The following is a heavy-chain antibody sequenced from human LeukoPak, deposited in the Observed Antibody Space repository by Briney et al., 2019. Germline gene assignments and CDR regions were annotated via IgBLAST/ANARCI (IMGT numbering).Heavy chain of an antibody. J-gene: IGHJ5*02. Sequence: GGSLRCSCAASGFTLSNYDMNWVRQAPGNGLEWVLSISTSSRYIYYKDSVRGRFTISRDDTKNSLYLEMNSMRAEDTAVYYCARADCSSSTCYLRRSWFDPWGQATLVTVSS. CDR2: ISTSSRYI. V-gene: IGHV3-21*01. D-gene: IGHD2-2*01. CDR1: GFTLSNYD. CDR3: ARADCSSSTCYLRRSWFDP.